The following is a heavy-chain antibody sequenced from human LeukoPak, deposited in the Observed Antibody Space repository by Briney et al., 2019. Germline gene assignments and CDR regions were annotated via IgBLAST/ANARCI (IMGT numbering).Heavy chain of an antibody. D-gene: IGHD1-26*01. CDR1: GYSFTSYY. J-gene: IGHJ3*02. Sequence: SVKVSCKTSGYSFTSYYIHWVRQAPGQGLEWMGIINPSGGSTTYAQKFQGRLTMASDTSTSTVYMELSSLRSGDTAMYYCARSSAYYNEADIWGQGTMVTVSS. CDR2: INPSGGST. V-gene: IGHV1-46*01. CDR3: ARSSAYYNEADI.